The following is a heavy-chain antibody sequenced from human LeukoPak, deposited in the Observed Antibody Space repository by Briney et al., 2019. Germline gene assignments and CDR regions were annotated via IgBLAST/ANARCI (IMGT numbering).Heavy chain of an antibody. Sequence: GRSLRLSCAASGFTFSSYAMHWVRQAPGKGLEWGAVISYDGSNKYYADSVKGRFTISRDNSKNTLYLQMNSLRAEDTAVYYCARDRSSSSNYWGQGTLVTVSS. J-gene: IGHJ4*02. D-gene: IGHD6-6*01. CDR3: ARDRSSSSNY. CDR1: GFTFSSYA. CDR2: ISYDGSNK. V-gene: IGHV3-30-3*01.